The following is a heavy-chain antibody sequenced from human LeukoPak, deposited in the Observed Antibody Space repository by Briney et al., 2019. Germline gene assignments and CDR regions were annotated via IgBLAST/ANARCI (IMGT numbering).Heavy chain of an antibody. D-gene: IGHD3-10*01. J-gene: IGHJ3*02. V-gene: IGHV3-53*01. CDR1: GFTVSNKY. Sequence: PGGSLRLSCAASGFTVSNKYMSWVRQAPGKGLEWVSVIYSDGTTYYADSVKGRFTISRDNSKNTLYLQMNSLRAEDTAVYYCAKERITMVRGVIGPDAFDIWGQGTMVTVSS. CDR3: AKERITMVRGVIGPDAFDI. CDR2: IYSDGTT.